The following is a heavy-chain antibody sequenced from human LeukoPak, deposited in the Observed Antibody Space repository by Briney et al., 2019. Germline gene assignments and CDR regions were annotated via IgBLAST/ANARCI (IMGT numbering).Heavy chain of an antibody. V-gene: IGHV4-38-2*02. CDR3: ARHQYYDSRGSPYYSYYYMDV. D-gene: IGHD3-22*01. J-gene: IGHJ6*03. CDR1: GYSISSPFY. Sequence: PSETLSLTCTVSGYSISSPFYWGWIRQSPGEGLQWIRSIYYTGSTYYNPSLKSRVTISVDTSKNHFSLKLSSVTAADTAMYYCARHQYYDSRGSPYYSYYYMDVWGKGTTVTVSS. CDR2: IYYTGST.